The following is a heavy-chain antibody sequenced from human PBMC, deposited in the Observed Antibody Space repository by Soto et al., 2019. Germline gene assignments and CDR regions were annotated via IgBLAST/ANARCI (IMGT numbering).Heavy chain of an antibody. D-gene: IGHD2-15*01. CDR3: ARGDCVGGTCYSVAGSFYYYMYV. J-gene: IGHJ6*03. Sequence: EVQLVESGGGLVQPGGSLRLSCAASGFTFSNYWMYWVRQAPGKGLVWVSRINSDGSVSSYADSVKGRLTISRDNVKNTLYLQMDSLRAEDTAVYYCARGDCVGGTCYSVAGSFYYYMYVWGKGTTVTVFS. V-gene: IGHV3-74*01. CDR2: INSDGSVS. CDR1: GFTFSNYW.